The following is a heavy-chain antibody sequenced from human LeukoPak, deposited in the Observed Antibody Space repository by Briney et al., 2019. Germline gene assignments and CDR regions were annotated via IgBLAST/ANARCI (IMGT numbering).Heavy chain of an antibody. CDR2: MNPNSGNT. J-gene: IGHJ3*02. V-gene: IGHV1-8*01. D-gene: IGHD5-18*01. Sequence: ASVKVSCKASGYTFTSYDINWVRQATGQGLEWMVWMNPNSGNTGYAQKFQGRVTMTRNTSISTAYMELSSLRSEDTAVYYCARANRLGYSYGYRAFDIWGQGTMVTVSS. CDR1: GYTFTSYD. CDR3: ARANRLGYSYGYRAFDI.